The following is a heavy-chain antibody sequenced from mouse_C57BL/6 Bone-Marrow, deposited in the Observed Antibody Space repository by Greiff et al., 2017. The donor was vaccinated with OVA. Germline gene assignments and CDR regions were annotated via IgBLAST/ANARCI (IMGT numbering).Heavy chain of an antibody. J-gene: IGHJ4*01. CDR1: GFTFTDYY. CDR2: IRNKANGYTT. Sequence: EVMLVESGGGLVQPGGSLSLSCAASGFTFTDYYMSWVRQPPGKALEWLGFIRNKANGYTTEYSASVKGRFTISRDNSQSILYLQMNALRAEDSATYYCARSPSGVTVAMDYWGQGTSVTVSS. V-gene: IGHV7-3*01. D-gene: IGHD2-12*01. CDR3: ARSPSGVTVAMDY.